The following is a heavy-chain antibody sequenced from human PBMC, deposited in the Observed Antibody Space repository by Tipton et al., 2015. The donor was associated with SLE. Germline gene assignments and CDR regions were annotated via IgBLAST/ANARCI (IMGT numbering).Heavy chain of an antibody. CDR3: ARHPRDTSDWYLYFDL. D-gene: IGHD6-19*01. Sequence: QLVQSGAELKKPGESLKISCRVSGYTFANFWISWVRQTPGKGLEWMGFIYPGDSDTKYSPSFEGQVTISADKSTSTAYVQWNSLKTSDSAMYYCARHPRDTSDWYLYFDLWGRGTLVTVSS. J-gene: IGHJ2*01. CDR1: GYTFANFW. V-gene: IGHV5-51*01. CDR2: IYPGDSDT.